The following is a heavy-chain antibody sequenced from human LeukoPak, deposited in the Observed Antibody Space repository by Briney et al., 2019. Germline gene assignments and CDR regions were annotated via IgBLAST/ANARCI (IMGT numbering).Heavy chain of an antibody. V-gene: IGHV1-69*02. J-gene: IGHJ4*02. D-gene: IGHD5-18*01. CDR3: ARVGYSYGGDY. Sequence: SVKVSCKASGGTFSSYTISWVRQAPGQGLEWVGRIIPILGIANYAQKFQGRVTITADKSTSTAYMELSSLRSEDTAVYYCARVGYSYGGDYWGQGTLVTVSS. CDR1: GGTFSSYT. CDR2: IIPILGIA.